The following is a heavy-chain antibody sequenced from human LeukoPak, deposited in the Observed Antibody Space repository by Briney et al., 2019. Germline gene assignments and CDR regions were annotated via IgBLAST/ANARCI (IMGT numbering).Heavy chain of an antibody. Sequence: ASVKVSCKASGYTFTSYYMHWVRQAPGQGLEWMGIINPGGGSTSYAQKFQGRVTMTRDTSTSTVYMELSSLRAEDTAVYYCAKDSMYYYDSSGYYYVGGYFDYWGQGTLVTVSS. V-gene: IGHV1-46*01. J-gene: IGHJ4*02. CDR2: INPGGGST. D-gene: IGHD3-22*01. CDR1: GYTFTSYY. CDR3: AKDSMYYYDSSGYYYVGGYFDY.